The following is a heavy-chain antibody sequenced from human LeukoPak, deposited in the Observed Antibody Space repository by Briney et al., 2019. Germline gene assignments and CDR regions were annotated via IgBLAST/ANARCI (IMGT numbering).Heavy chain of an antibody. CDR1: VGSFSGYL. CDR2: INHSGST. J-gene: IGHJ2*01. CDR3: ARGSDYYYDSSGQRDFDL. Sequence: PSETLSLTCAVYVGSFSGYLWRWIRQPPGKGLEWIGEINHSGSTNYNPSLKSRVTISVDTSKNQFSLKLSSVTAADTAVYYCARGSDYYYDSSGQRDFDLWGRGTLVTVSS. D-gene: IGHD3-22*01. V-gene: IGHV4-34*01.